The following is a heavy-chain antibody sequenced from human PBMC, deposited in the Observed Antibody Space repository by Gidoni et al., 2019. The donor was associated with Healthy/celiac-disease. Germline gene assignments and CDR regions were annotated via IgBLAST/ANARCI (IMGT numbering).Heavy chain of an antibody. CDR1: GYTCTSYA. J-gene: IGHJ5*02. Sequence: QVQLVQSGAEVKKPGASVKVSCKASGYTCTSYAMHWVRQAPGQRLEWMGWINAGNGNTKSSQQFQGRVTITRDTSASTAYMELSSLRSEDTAVYYCARDQGIVGATNDLWGQGTLVTVSS. V-gene: IGHV1-3*01. CDR2: INAGNGNT. CDR3: ARDQGIVGATNDL. D-gene: IGHD1-26*01.